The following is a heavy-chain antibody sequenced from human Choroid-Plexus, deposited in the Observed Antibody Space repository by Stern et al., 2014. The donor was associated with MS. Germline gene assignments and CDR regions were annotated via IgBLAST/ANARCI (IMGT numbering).Heavy chain of an antibody. CDR3: AKDRQYLTYFFDH. CDR1: GFTLGSCA. Sequence: QVQLVQSGGGVVQPGRPLRLSCVASGFTLGSCAMHWVRQAPGKGLEWVAGVSYDGSNKYYADSVQGRFTISRDNSQNTLYMQMSSLRPEDTAVYYCAKDRQYLTYFFDHWGQGSLVTVSS. J-gene: IGHJ5*02. CDR2: VSYDGSNK. D-gene: IGHD2/OR15-2a*01. V-gene: IGHV3-30*18.